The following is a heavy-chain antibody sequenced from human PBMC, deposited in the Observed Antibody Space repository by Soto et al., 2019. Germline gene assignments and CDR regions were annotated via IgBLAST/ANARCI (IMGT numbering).Heavy chain of an antibody. V-gene: IGHV3-30-3*01. J-gene: IGHJ5*02. CDR3: ARDGTIFGVGRYSNWFGP. Sequence: QVQLVESGGGVVQPGRSLRLSCAASGFTFSSYDMHWVRQAPGKGLEWVAVTSYDGGNKYYADSVKGRFTISRDNSKNTLYLQMNRLRAEDTAVYYCARDGTIFGVGRYSNWFGPWGQGTLVTVST. CDR2: TSYDGGNK. D-gene: IGHD3-3*01. CDR1: GFTFSSYD.